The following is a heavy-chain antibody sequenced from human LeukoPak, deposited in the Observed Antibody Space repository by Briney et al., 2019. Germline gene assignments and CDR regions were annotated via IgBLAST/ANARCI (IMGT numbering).Heavy chain of an antibody. V-gene: IGHV3-30*02. Sequence: GGSLRLSCAASGFTFSNYGLHWVRQVPGKGLEWVAFVFYDGSNQYYADSVKGRFTISRDNSKYTLYLQMNSLRVEDTAVYYCAKGDYFGSGFDYWGQGTPVIVST. CDR1: GFTFSNYG. J-gene: IGHJ4*02. D-gene: IGHD3-10*01. CDR3: AKGDYFGSGFDY. CDR2: VFYDGSNQ.